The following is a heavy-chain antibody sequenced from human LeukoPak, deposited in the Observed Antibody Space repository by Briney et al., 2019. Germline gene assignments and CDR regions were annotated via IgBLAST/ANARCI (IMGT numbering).Heavy chain of an antibody. CDR1: GFSLSTSGMC. V-gene: IGHV2-70*11. J-gene: IGHJ5*02. Sequence: SGPALVKPTQTLTLTCTFSGFSLSTSGMCVSWIRQPPGKALECLARIDWDDDKYYSTSLKTRLTISKDTSKNQVVLTMTNMDPRDTATYYCARSCTAVAGKRYNWFDPWGQGTLVTVSS. D-gene: IGHD6-19*01. CDR2: IDWDDDK. CDR3: ARSCTAVAGKRYNWFDP.